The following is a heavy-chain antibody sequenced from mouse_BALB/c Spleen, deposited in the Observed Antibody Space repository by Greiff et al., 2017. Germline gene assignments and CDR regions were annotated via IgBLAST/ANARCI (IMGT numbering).Heavy chain of an antibody. CDR3: ARARIYDGYFGAMDY. Sequence: EVQVVESGGGLVKPGGSLKLSCAASGFTFSSYAMSWVRQTPEKRLEWVASISSGGSTYYPDSVKGRFTISRDNARNILYLQMSSLRSEDTAMYYCARARIYDGYFGAMDYWGQGTSVTVSS. V-gene: IGHV5-6-5*01. CDR1: GFTFSSYA. CDR2: ISSGGST. D-gene: IGHD2-3*01. J-gene: IGHJ4*01.